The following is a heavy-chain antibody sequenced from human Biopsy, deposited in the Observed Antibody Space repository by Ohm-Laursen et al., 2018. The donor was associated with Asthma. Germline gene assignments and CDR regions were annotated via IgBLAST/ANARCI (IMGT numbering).Heavy chain of an antibody. CDR1: GFTFSNYG. V-gene: IGHV3-30*18. J-gene: IGHJ4*02. D-gene: IGHD1-26*01. Sequence: SLRLSCTASGFTFSNYGMHWVRQAPGKGLDWVAVISFDGSNKNYTDSVKARFTISRDNSRNTLHLQMNSLRAEDTAVYYCAKDVFPGWELRRGPDYWGQGTLVTVSS. CDR3: AKDVFPGWELRRGPDY. CDR2: ISFDGSNK.